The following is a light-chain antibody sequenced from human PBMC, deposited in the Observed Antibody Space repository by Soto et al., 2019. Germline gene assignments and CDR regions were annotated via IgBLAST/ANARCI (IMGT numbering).Light chain of an antibody. CDR3: QQYNSYSPWT. J-gene: IGKJ1*01. CDR1: QTISSW. V-gene: IGKV1-5*03. CDR2: KAY. Sequence: DIQMTQSPSTLSGSVGDRVTITCRASQTISSWLAWYQQKPGKAPKLLIYKAYSLESGVPSTFRGSGSGTEFTLTISSLQPDDFATYYCQQYNSYSPWTCGQGTKVDI.